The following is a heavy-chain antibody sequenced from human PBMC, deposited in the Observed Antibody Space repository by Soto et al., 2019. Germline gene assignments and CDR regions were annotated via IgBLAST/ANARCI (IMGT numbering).Heavy chain of an antibody. J-gene: IGHJ6*02. CDR3: ASTWIQLPDLQYYGMDV. V-gene: IGHV4-39*01. CDR1: GGSISSSSYY. CDR2: IYYSGST. D-gene: IGHD5-18*01. Sequence: SKTLSLTCTVSGGSISSSSYYWGWIRQPPGKGLEWIGSIYYSGSTYYNPSLKSRVTISVDTSKNQFSLKLSSVTAADTAVYYCASTWIQLPDLQYYGMDVWGQGTTVTVSS.